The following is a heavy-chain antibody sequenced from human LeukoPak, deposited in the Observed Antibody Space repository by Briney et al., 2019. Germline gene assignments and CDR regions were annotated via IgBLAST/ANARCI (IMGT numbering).Heavy chain of an antibody. J-gene: IGHJ5*02. V-gene: IGHV4-59*01. D-gene: IGHD3-10*01. CDR3: ARFYYYGSGSYDGPNWFDP. Sequence: SETLSLTCTVSGGSISSYYWSWIRQPPGKGLEWIGYIYYSGSTNYNPSLKSRVTISVDTSKNQFSLKLSSVTAADTAVYYCARFYYYGSGSYDGPNWFDPWGQGTLVTVSS. CDR1: GGSISSYY. CDR2: IYYSGST.